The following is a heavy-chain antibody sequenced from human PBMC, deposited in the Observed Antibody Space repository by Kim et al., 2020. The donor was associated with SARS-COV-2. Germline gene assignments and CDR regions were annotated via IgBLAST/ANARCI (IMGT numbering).Heavy chain of an antibody. Sequence: SETLSLTCTVSGGSISSRSYYWGWIRQPPGKGLEWIGSIYYRGSTYYNPSLKSPVTISVDTSKNQFSLNLSSVTAADTAVYHCARGGYYYFDYWGQGTLVTVSS. D-gene: IGHD5-18*01. CDR1: GGSISSRSYY. CDR2: IYYRGST. V-gene: IGHV4-39*01. CDR3: ARGGYYYFDY. J-gene: IGHJ4*02.